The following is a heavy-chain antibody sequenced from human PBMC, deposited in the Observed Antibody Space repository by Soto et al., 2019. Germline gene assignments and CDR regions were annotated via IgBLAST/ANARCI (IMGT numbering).Heavy chain of an antibody. CDR2: IYYSGST. V-gene: IGHV4-59*01. J-gene: IGHJ4*02. CDR3: ARVANPLTTVTPYFFDY. Sequence: SETLSLACTVSGGSISNYYWSWIRQPPGKGLEWIGYIYYSGSTNYNPSLKSRVTISVDTSKNQVSMKLSSVTAADTAVYYCARVANPLTTVTPYFFDYWGQGTLVTVSS. CDR1: GGSISNYY. D-gene: IGHD4-17*01.